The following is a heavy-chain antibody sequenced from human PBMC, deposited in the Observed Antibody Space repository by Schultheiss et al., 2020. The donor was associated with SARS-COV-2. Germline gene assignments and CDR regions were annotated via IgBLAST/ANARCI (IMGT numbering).Heavy chain of an antibody. Sequence: SETLSLTCAVYGGSFSGYYWTWIRQPPGKGLEWIGEINHSGSTNYNPSLKSRVTISLDTSKNQFSLKLSSVTAADTAVYYCARHRTMTTSYDAFDIWGQGTMVTVSS. J-gene: IGHJ3*02. CDR2: INHSGST. D-gene: IGHD4-17*01. CDR1: GGSFSGYY. CDR3: ARHRTMTTSYDAFDI. V-gene: IGHV4-34*01.